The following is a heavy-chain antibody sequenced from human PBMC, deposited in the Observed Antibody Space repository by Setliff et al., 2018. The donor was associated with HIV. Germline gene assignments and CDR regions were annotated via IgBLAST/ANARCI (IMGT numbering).Heavy chain of an antibody. D-gene: IGHD2-2*01. J-gene: IGHJ6*03. CDR3: ARDQEHIIVVSATGNMPGYLHYYYMDV. V-gene: IGHV1-3*01. CDR1: GYSLSTYA. Sequence: ASVKVSCKASGYSLSTYAISWVRQAPGQRLEWMGWINAGNGNTKYSQKFQGRVTITRDTSASTAYMELSSLRSEDTAVYYCARDQEHIIVVSATGNMPGYLHYYYMDVWGKGSTVTVSS. CDR2: INAGNGNT.